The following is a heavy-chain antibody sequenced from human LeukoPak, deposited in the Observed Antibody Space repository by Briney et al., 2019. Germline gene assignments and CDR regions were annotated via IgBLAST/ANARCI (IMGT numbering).Heavy chain of an antibody. CDR1: GFTFSSYS. CDR2: ISSSSSTI. Sequence: GGSLRRSCAASGFTFSSYSMNWVRQAPGKGLEWVSYISSSSSTIYYADSVKGRFTISRDNAKNSLYLQMNSLRDEDTAVYYCARDLGDNPYYYGMDVWGQGTTVTVSS. D-gene: IGHD3-16*01. V-gene: IGHV3-48*02. J-gene: IGHJ6*02. CDR3: ARDLGDNPYYYGMDV.